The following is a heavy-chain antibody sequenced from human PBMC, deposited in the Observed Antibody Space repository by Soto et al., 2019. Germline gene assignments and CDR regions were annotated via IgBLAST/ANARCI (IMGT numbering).Heavy chain of an antibody. J-gene: IGHJ4*02. Sequence: VQLVESGGGVVQPGRSLRLSCAASGFTFSSYAMHWVRQAPGKGLEWVAVISYDGSNKYYADSVKGRFTISRDNSKNTLYLQMNSLRAEDSAVYYCARDRLSYYYDSSGYYYPYYWGQGTLVTVSS. D-gene: IGHD3-22*01. V-gene: IGHV3-30-3*01. CDR3: ARDRLSYYYDSSGYYYPYY. CDR1: GFTFSSYA. CDR2: ISYDGSNK.